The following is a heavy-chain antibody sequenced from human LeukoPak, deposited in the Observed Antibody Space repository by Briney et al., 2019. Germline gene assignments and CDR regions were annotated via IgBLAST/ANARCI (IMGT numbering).Heavy chain of an antibody. D-gene: IGHD3-3*01. CDR1: GFTFSSYT. V-gene: IGHV3-21*01. CDR3: ARAEIRKSFWSGFPIDY. J-gene: IGHJ4*02. CDR2: ISSSSSYI. Sequence: MAGGSLRLSCAASGFTFSSYTMTWVRQAPGKGLEWVSSISSSSSYIYYADSVKGRFTISRDNAKNSLYLQMNSLRAEDTAVYYCARAEIRKSFWSGFPIDYWGQGTLVTVSS.